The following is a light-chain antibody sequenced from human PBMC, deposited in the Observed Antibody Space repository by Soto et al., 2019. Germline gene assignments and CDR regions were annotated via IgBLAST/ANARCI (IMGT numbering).Light chain of an antibody. CDR1: QSISDT. CDR2: GAS. CDR3: QQYNNWPQT. Sequence: EVVLTPSPVTLSLSPGERATLSCRASQSISDTLAWYQQRPGQAPRLLIYGASTRATGIPARFSGSGSGTEFTLTISSLQSEDFAVYYCQQYNNWPQTFGQGAKV. J-gene: IGKJ1*01. V-gene: IGKV3-15*01.